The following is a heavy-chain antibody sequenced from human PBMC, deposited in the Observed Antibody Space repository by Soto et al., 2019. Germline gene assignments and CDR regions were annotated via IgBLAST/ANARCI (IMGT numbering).Heavy chain of an antibody. CDR2: ISYDGSNK. CDR1: GFTFSSYG. J-gene: IGHJ4*02. D-gene: IGHD2-2*01. CDR3: AKGSTAMTYFDY. Sequence: QVQLVESGGGVVQPGRSLRLSCAASGFTFSSYGMHWVRQAPGKGLEWVAVISYDGSNKYYADSVKGRFTISRDNSKNKLDLQMKSLRAEDTAVYYGAKGSTAMTYFDYWGQGTLVTVSS. V-gene: IGHV3-30*18.